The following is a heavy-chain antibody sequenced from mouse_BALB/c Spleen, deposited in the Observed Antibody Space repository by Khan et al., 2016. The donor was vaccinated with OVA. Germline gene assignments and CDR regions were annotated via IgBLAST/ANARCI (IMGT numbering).Heavy chain of an antibody. Sequence: QVQLKQSGPGLVAPSQSLSITCTISGFSLTNYGVHWVRQPPGKGLEWLVVMWSDGSTTYNSALKSRLSVSKDNSKSQVFLKMNSLQTDDTAMYYCARQPYYHYYIMDYGGQGTSVTVSS. CDR2: MWSDGST. D-gene: IGHD2-10*01. CDR1: GFSLTNYG. V-gene: IGHV2-6-1*01. CDR3: ARQPYYHYYIMDY. J-gene: IGHJ4*01.